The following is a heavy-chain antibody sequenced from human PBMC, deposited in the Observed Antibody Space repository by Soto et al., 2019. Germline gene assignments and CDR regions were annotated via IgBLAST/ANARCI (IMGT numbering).Heavy chain of an antibody. V-gene: IGHV5-51*01. CDR3: ARSEYGGIYSPYYFDY. Sequence: GESLKISCKGSGYSFTNYWIGWVRQMPGKGLEWMGIIYPGDSDTRYSPSFQGQVTISADKSISTASLQWSSLKASDTAMYYCARSEYGGIYSPYYFDYWGQGALVTVSS. D-gene: IGHD1-26*01. CDR2: IYPGDSDT. CDR1: GYSFTNYW. J-gene: IGHJ4*02.